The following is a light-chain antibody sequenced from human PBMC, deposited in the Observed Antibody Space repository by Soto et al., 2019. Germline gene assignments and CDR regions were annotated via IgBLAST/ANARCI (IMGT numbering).Light chain of an antibody. CDR2: AAS. Sequence: DIQMTQSPSTLSASVGDRVTITCRASQSISTWLAWYRQKPGKAPKLLIYAASNLQSGVPSRFSGSGSGTNFTLSLNSLQPEDFATYYCQQGYSNPWTFGQGTKVDIK. J-gene: IGKJ1*01. CDR1: QSISTW. CDR3: QQGYSNPWT. V-gene: IGKV1-5*01.